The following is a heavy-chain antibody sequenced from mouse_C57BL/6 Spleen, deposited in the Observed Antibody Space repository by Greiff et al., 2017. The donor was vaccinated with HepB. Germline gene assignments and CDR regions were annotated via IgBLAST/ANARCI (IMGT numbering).Heavy chain of an antibody. Sequence: VKLMESGAELVKPGASVKISCKASGYAFSSYWMNWVKQRPGKGLEWIGQIYPGDGDTNYNGKFKGKATLTADKSSSTAYMQLSSLTSEDSAVYFWERGREDHYLDYWGKGTTPTVSS. V-gene: IGHV1-80*01. CDR1: GYAFSSYW. CDR2: IYPGDGDT. J-gene: IGHJ2*01. CDR3: ERGREDHYLDY.